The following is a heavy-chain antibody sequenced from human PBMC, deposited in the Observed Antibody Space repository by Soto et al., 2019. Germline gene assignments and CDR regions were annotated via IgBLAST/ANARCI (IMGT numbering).Heavy chain of an antibody. D-gene: IGHD6-19*01. Sequence: SETLSLTFTVSGASISSSNYYWAWIRQPPGRGLEWIGSISYSGSTYYNPSLKSRVTISVDTSQNQFSLKLNSVTAADTAVYYCARHKQNSSGWYYYGMDVWGKGTTVT. J-gene: IGHJ6*04. CDR1: GASISSSNYY. V-gene: IGHV4-39*01. CDR3: ARHKQNSSGWYYYGMDV. CDR2: ISYSGST.